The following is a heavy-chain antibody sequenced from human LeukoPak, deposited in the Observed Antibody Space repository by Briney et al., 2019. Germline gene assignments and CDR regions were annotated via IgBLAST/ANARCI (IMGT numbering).Heavy chain of an antibody. Sequence: GGSLRLSRAASGFIFTDYGFHCVRQAPGTGLEWVAAIWSDATNMFYANSVKGRFFIQRDDYQNTVYLEMSRLRAEDTAVYYCAKDAQRGFDYSNSFQYWGQGSLVTVSS. CDR3: AKDAQRGFDYSNSFQY. V-gene: IGHV3-33*06. J-gene: IGHJ4*02. CDR1: GFIFTDYG. D-gene: IGHD4-11*01. CDR2: IWSDATNM.